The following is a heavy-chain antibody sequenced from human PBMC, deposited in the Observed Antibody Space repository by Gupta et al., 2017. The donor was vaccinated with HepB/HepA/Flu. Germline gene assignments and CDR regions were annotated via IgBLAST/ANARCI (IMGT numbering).Heavy chain of an antibody. Sequence: QVQLVESGGGVVQPGRSLRLSCAASGFTFSSYGMHWVRQAPGKGLEWVAVISYDGSNKYYADSVKGRFTISRDNSKNTLYLQMNSLRAEDTAVYYCAKDPTSKAAATPWDYYFDYWGQGTLVTVSS. CDR1: GFTFSSYG. J-gene: IGHJ4*02. CDR3: AKDPTSKAAATPWDYYFDY. V-gene: IGHV3-30*18. D-gene: IGHD2-2*01. CDR2: ISYDGSNK.